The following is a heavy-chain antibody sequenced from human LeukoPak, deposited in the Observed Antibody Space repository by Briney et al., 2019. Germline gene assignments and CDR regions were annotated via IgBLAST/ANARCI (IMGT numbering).Heavy chain of an antibody. CDR2: ISYSGNT. V-gene: IGHV4-59*01. CDR3: ARGVGSGYTDY. Sequence: SETLSLSCTVSGGSISNYYWTWIRQPPGKGLEWIGFISYSGNTNYNPSLKSRVTISLDTSKNQFSLKLISVTAADTAVYYCARGVGSGYTDYWGQGALVTVSS. D-gene: IGHD3-22*01. CDR1: GGSISNYY. J-gene: IGHJ4*02.